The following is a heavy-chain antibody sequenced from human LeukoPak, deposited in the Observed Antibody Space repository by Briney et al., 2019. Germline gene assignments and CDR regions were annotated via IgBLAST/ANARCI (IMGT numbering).Heavy chain of an antibody. J-gene: IGHJ4*02. CDR1: GGSITTGDYY. Sequence: SETLSLTCTVSGGSITTGDYYWSWIPQPPGKGLEWIGYYYYSGTNYYNPSLKSRLTISVDTSKNHFSLTLDSVTAADTAVYYCARARSCRGGTCFRSFDYWGQGTLVTVSS. CDR2: YYYSGTN. CDR3: ARARSCRGGTCFRSFDY. D-gene: IGHD2-15*01. V-gene: IGHV4-30-4*08.